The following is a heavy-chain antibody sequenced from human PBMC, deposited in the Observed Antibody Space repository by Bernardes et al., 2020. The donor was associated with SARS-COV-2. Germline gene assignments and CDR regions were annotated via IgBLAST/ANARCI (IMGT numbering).Heavy chain of an antibody. CDR1: GFTFSDYY. Sequence: SLRLSCAASGFTFSDYYMSWIRQAPGKGLEWVSYISSSGSTIYYADSVKGRFTISRDNAKNSLYLQMNSLRAEDTAVYYCARVLSGYCSSTSCYEGGAFDIWGQGTMVTVSS. V-gene: IGHV3-11*01. D-gene: IGHD2-2*01. CDR3: ARVLSGYCSSTSCYEGGAFDI. CDR2: ISSSGSTI. J-gene: IGHJ3*02.